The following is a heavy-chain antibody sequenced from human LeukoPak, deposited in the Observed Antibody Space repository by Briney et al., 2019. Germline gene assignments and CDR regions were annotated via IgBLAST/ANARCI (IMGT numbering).Heavy chain of an antibody. Sequence: PSETLSLTCSVSGGSISSSDYQWSWLRQPPGKGLEWIGTILYSGSTSYNPSVESRVTISADVSKNQFSLRLSSVTAADTAVYYCARHYCSGGNCYGLGYWGQGTLVTVSS. D-gene: IGHD2-15*01. CDR3: ARHYCSGGNCYGLGY. CDR1: GGSISSSDYQ. V-gene: IGHV4-39*01. CDR2: ILYSGST. J-gene: IGHJ4*02.